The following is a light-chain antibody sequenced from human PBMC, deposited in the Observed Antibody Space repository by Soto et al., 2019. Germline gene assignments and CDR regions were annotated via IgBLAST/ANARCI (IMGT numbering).Light chain of an antibody. V-gene: IGLV2-14*01. J-gene: IGLJ1*01. CDR2: DVS. CDR3: SSYTSSSTYV. CDR1: SSDVGGYNY. Sequence: QSALTQPASESGSPGQSITIYCTGTSSDVGGYNYVSWYQQHPGKAPKLMIYDVSNRPSGVSNRFSGSKSGNTASLTISGLQAEDEADYYCSSYTSSSTYVFGTGTKLTVL.